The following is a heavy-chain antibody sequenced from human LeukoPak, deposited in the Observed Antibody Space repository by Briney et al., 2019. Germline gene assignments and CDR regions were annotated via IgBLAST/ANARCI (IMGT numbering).Heavy chain of an antibody. CDR2: ISTYNGHT. J-gene: IGHJ3*02. Sequence: GASVKVSCKASGYTFIDYGISWVRQAPGQGLEWMGWISTYNGHTKYAQKLQGRVTMTTDTSTSTAYMELRSLRSDDTAEYYCASQGSGEAVAFDIWGQGTMVTVSS. CDR3: ASQGSGEAVAFDI. D-gene: IGHD3-10*01. V-gene: IGHV1-18*01. CDR1: GYTFIDYG.